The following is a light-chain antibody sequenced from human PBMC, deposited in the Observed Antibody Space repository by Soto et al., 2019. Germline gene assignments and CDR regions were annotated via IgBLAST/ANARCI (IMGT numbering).Light chain of an antibody. CDR2: CAS. CDR3: LPYLHLWA. Sequence: SAATVSVSQKERATLSCRASQNIYYNVAWYQQRPGQAPRLLIYCASTRAPGVPARFSGSGSRTEFTLTISSLQPEDITVYSCLPYLHLWAFGQVTKV. J-gene: IGKJ1*01. V-gene: IGKV3-15*01. CDR1: QNIYYN.